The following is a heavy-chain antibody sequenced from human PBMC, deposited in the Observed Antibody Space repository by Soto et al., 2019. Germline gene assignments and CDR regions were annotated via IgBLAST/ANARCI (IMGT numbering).Heavy chain of an antibody. Sequence: EVQLVESGGGLVQPGGSLRLSCAASGFTFSSYSMNWVRQAPGKGLEWVSYISSSSSTIYYADSVKGRFTISRDNANNSRYMQRNSRRAEDTAVYYCAREWGDIVVEPDGTYFDYWGQGTLVTVSS. CDR3: AREWGDIVVEPDGTYFDY. CDR2: ISSSSSTI. J-gene: IGHJ4*02. CDR1: GFTFSSYS. D-gene: IGHD2-2*01. V-gene: IGHV3-48*01.